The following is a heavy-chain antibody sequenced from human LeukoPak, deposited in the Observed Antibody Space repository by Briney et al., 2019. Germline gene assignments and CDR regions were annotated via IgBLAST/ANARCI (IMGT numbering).Heavy chain of an antibody. V-gene: IGHV3-21*01. Sequence: GSLRLSCAASGFTFSNAWMNWVRQAPGKGLEWVATISSSGGYIYYADSVKGRFTISRDTAQNSLFLQLNSLRVEDTAVYNCARLRDTVTSASDFWGQGTLVTVSS. D-gene: IGHD4-17*01. CDR2: ISSSGGYI. CDR1: GFTFSNAW. J-gene: IGHJ4*02. CDR3: ARLRDTVTSASDF.